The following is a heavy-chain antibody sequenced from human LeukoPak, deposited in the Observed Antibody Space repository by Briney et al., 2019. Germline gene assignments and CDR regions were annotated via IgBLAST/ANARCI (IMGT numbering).Heavy chain of an antibody. CDR3: AKDGGLWVSAHWGDS. J-gene: IGHJ4*02. CDR1: GFTVSGNY. V-gene: IGHV3-53*01. Sequence: GGSLRLSCAASGFTVSGNYMSWVRQAPGKGVEWVSVIYSGGSTYYADCVKGRFTISRDNSKNTLYLQMDSLRAEEPALYYCAKDGGLWVSAHWGDSWGRGTLVTVSS. CDR2: IYSGGST. D-gene: IGHD7-27*01.